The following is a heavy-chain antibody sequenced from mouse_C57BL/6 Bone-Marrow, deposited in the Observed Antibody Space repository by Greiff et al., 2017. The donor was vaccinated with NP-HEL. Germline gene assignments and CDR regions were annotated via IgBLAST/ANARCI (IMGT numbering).Heavy chain of an antibody. CDR3: ARGRGYYYGSSSTWYFDV. Sequence: EVQLQQSGPELVKPGASVKMSCKASGYTFTDYNMHWVKQSHGKSLEWIGYINPNNGGTSYNQKFKGKATLTVNKSSSTAYMELRSLTSEDSAVYYCARGRGYYYGSSSTWYFDVWGTGTTVTVSS. CDR2: INPNNGGT. J-gene: IGHJ1*03. CDR1: GYTFTDYN. V-gene: IGHV1-22*01. D-gene: IGHD1-1*01.